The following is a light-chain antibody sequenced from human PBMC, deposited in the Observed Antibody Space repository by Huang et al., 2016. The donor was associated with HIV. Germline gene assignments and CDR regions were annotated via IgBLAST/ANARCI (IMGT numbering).Light chain of an antibody. CDR2: AVS. CDR1: QSISTY. V-gene: IGKV1-39*01. Sequence: DIQLTQSPSSLSASVGDRVTITCRASQSISTYLNWYQQKPGMAPKLLMYAVSNLHSGVPSRCSGGGSGTDFTLTISNLQREDFATYYCQMSYTTPRFGGGTRVEI. J-gene: IGKJ4*02. CDR3: QMSYTTPR.